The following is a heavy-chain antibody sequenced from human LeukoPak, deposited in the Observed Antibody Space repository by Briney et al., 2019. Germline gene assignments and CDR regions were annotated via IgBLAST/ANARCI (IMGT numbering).Heavy chain of an antibody. CDR2: IYYSGST. V-gene: IGHV4-31*03. Sequence: SETLSLTCTVSGGSISSGGYYWSWIRQHPGKGLEWIGYIYYSGSTYYNPSLKSRVTISVDTSKNQFSLKLSSVTAADTAVYYCARVSLLDDGGLGDYWGQGTLVTVSS. CDR1: GGSISSGGYY. J-gene: IGHJ4*02. D-gene: IGHD4-23*01. CDR3: ARVSLLDDGGLGDY.